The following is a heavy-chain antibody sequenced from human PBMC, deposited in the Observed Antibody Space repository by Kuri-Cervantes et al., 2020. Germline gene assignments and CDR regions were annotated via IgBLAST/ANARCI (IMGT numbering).Heavy chain of an antibody. V-gene: IGHV1-46*01. J-gene: IGHJ4*02. CDR1: GYTFTSYH. CDR2: INPNGDRT. D-gene: IGHD3-22*01. CDR3: ARNYYDSSGYDY. Sequence: ASVKVSCKASGYTFTSYHMHWVRQAPGQGLEWTGKINPNGDRTNYAQRFQGRVTITRDTSASTAYMELSSLRSEDTAVYYCARNYYDSSGYDYWGQGTLVTVSS.